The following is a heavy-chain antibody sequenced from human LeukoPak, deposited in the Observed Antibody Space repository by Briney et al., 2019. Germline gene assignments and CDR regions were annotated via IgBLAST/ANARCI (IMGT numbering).Heavy chain of an antibody. CDR1: GFTFSSYG. V-gene: IGHV3-30*03. CDR2: ISHDGSNK. D-gene: IGHD3-22*01. Sequence: GGSLRLSCAASGFTFSSYGMHWVRQAPGKGLEWVATISHDGSNKYYADSVKGRFTVSRDNSKNTLYLQMNSLRAEDTAVYYCAAGYYFGDYWGQGTLVTVSS. J-gene: IGHJ4*02. CDR3: AAGYYFGDY.